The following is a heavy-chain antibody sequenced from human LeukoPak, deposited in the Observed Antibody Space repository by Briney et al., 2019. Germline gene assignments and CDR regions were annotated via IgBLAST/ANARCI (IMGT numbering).Heavy chain of an antibody. CDR1: GYTFTSYG. CDR3: ARDAVRIQLWLNT. J-gene: IGHJ4*02. V-gene: IGHV1-18*01. D-gene: IGHD5-18*01. CDR2: ISAYNGNT. Sequence: ASVKVSFKASGYTFTSYGISWVRQAPGQGLEWMGWISAYNGNTNYAQKLEGRVTMTTDTSTSTDYMELRSLRSDDTAVYYCARDAVRIQLWLNTWGQGTLVTVSS.